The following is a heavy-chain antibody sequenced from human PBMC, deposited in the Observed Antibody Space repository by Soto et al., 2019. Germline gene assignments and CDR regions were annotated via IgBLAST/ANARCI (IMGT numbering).Heavy chain of an antibody. CDR2: IWYDGSNK. J-gene: IGHJ6*02. CDR3: ARGQSEKQLVRRVYYGMDV. Sequence: QVQLVESGGGVVQPGRSLRLSCAASGFTFSSYGMHWVRQAPGKGLEWVAVIWYDGSNKYYADSVKGRFTISRDNSKNTLYLQMNSLRAEDTAVYYCARGQSEKQLVRRVYYGMDVWGQGTTVTVSS. V-gene: IGHV3-33*01. CDR1: GFTFSSYG. D-gene: IGHD6-13*01.